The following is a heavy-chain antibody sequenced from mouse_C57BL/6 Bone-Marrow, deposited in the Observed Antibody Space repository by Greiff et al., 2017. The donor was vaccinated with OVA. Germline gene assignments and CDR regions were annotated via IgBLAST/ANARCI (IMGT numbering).Heavy chain of an antibody. CDR1: GFNIQNTY. CDR2: IDPANGNT. Sequence: VQLKESVAELVRPGASVKLSCTASGFNIQNTYMHWVKQRPEQGLEWIGRIDPANGNTKYAPKFQGKATITADTSSNTAYLQLSSLTSEDTAIYYCAITTVVSGDYWGQGTTLTVSS. V-gene: IGHV14-3*01. D-gene: IGHD1-1*01. J-gene: IGHJ2*01. CDR3: AITTVVSGDY.